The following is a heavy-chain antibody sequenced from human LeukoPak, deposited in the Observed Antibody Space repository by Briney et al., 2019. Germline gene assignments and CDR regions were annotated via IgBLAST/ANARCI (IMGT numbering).Heavy chain of an antibody. CDR2: IGTAGDT. D-gene: IGHD2-2*02. CDR3: ARVNVPAAIQAAFDI. CDR1: GFTFSRYD. Sequence: GGSLRLSCAASGFTFSRYDMHWVRQATGKGLEWVSGIGTAGDTYYAGSVKGRFTISRDNAKNSLYLQMNSLRAEDTAVYYCARVNVPAAIQAAFDIWGQGTMVTVSS. J-gene: IGHJ3*02. V-gene: IGHV3-13*01.